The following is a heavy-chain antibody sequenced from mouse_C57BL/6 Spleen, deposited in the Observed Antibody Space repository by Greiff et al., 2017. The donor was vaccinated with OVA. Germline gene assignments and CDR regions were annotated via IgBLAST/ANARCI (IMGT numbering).Heavy chain of an antibody. D-gene: IGHD2-4*01. CDR1: GYTFTSYW. Sequence: QVQLKQPGTELVKPGASVKLSCKASGYTFTSYWMHWVKQRPGQGLEWIGNINPSNGGTNYNEKFKSKATLTVDKSSSTAYMQLSLTSEDSAVYYCAREGIYYDYDDGYWGQGTTLTVSS. CDR2: INPSNGGT. V-gene: IGHV1-53*01. J-gene: IGHJ2*01. CDR3: AREGIYYDYDDGY.